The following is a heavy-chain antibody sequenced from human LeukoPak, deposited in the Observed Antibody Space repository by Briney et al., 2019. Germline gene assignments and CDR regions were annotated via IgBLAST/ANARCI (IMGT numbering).Heavy chain of an antibody. CDR1: GGSFSGYY. V-gene: IGHV4-59*08. CDR2: IYYSGST. CDR3: ARQQYASGNSYYLDY. D-gene: IGHD3-10*01. Sequence: SETLSLTCAVYGGSFSGYYWSWIRQPPGKGLEWIGYIYYSGSTNYNPSLKSRVTISVDTSTSQFSLKLSSVTAADTAVYYCARQQYASGNSYYLDYWGQGILVTVSS. J-gene: IGHJ4*02.